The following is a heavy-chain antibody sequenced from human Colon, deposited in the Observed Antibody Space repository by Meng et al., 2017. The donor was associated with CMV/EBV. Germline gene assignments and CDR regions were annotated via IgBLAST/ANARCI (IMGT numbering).Heavy chain of an antibody. CDR1: GDSISNSIYY. CDR2: IKDDGSKT. D-gene: IGHD1-1*01. Sequence: GGSLRLSCTVSGDSISNSIYYWVWIRQAPGMGLEWVANIKDDGSKTQYADSLRGRFTISRDNAKNSLYLQMNSLRAEDTAVYYCARSLYNWNEQDDYWGQGTLVTVSS. V-gene: IGHV3-7*01. CDR3: ARSLYNWNEQDDY. J-gene: IGHJ4*02.